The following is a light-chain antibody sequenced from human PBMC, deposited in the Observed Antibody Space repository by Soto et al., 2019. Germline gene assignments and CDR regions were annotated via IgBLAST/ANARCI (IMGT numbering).Light chain of an antibody. CDR2: AAS. CDR3: QQYDERPPNIS. Sequence: EIVMTQSPATLSVSPGERATHSCRASQSVSTDLAWYQQKPGQAPRLLIYAASVRATGIPARFSGSGSGTEFTLTISSLQSEDFAVYYCQQYDERPPNISFGGGTKVEIK. J-gene: IGKJ4*01. CDR1: QSVSTD. V-gene: IGKV3-15*01.